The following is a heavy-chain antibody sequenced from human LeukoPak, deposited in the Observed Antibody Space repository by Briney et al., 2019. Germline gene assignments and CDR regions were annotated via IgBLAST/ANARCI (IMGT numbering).Heavy chain of an antibody. Sequence: GGSLRPSCAASGFTFSSYGMHWVRQAPGKGLEWVAVIWYDGSNKYYADSVKGRFTISRDNSKNTLYLQMNSLRAEDTAVYYCARDRAIPTTVPSPYYYYYYMDVWGKGTTVTVSS. CDR1: GFTFSSYG. CDR3: ARDRAIPTTVPSPYYYYYYMDV. V-gene: IGHV3-33*01. CDR2: IWYDGSNK. J-gene: IGHJ6*03. D-gene: IGHD4-17*01.